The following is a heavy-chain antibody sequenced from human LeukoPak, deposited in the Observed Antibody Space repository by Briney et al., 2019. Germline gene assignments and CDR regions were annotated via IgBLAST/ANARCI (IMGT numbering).Heavy chain of an antibody. CDR2: IIPIFGTA. J-gene: IGHJ6*02. CDR1: GYTFTSYD. V-gene: IGHV1-69*13. Sequence: GASVKVSCKASGYTFTSYDINWVRQATGQGLEWMGGIIPIFGTANYAQKFQGRVTITADESTSTACMELSSLRSEDTAVYYCARKIVVVPAAIHFNYYGMDVWGQGTTVTVSS. CDR3: ARKIVVVPAAIHFNYYGMDV. D-gene: IGHD2-2*01.